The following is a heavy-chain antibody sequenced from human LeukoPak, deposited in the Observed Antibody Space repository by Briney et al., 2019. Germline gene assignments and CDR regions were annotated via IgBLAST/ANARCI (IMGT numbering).Heavy chain of an antibody. V-gene: IGHV3-30*02. CDR1: GFSISGYG. CDR2: VQWDGYNK. Sequence: GGSLRLSCAASGFSISGYGIHWARQAPGKGLKWLATVQWDGYNKYYANSVKGRFTVSRDTSKNTVYLQMDSLRGEDTAVYYCARREAVGAMSDFDDWGQGTLVTVSS. D-gene: IGHD1-26*01. J-gene: IGHJ4*02. CDR3: ARREAVGAMSDFDD.